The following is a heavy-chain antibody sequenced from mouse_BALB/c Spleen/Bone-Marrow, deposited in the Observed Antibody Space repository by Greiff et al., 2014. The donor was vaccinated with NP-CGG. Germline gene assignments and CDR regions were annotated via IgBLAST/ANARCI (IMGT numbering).Heavy chain of an antibody. CDR1: GFTFSDFY. J-gene: IGHJ4*01. CDR3: ARSGERYGAMDY. CDR2: ISDGGTYT. D-gene: IGHD1-1*02. V-gene: IGHV5-4*02. Sequence: EVQLVESGGDLVKPGGSLKLPCAASGFTFSDFYMFWFRQTPEKRLEWVATISDGGTYTYYPDSVKGRFTISRDNAKNNLYLQMSSLKSEDTAMYYCARSGERYGAMDYWGQGTSVTVSS.